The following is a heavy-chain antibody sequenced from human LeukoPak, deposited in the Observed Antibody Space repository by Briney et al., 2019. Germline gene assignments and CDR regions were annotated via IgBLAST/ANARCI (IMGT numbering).Heavy chain of an antibody. CDR2: ISSSSSYI. V-gene: IGHV3-21*01. J-gene: IGHJ4*02. CDR3: ASIAAAGTDY. D-gene: IGHD6-13*01. CDR1: GFTFSSYS. Sequence: GGSLRLSCAASGFTFSSYSMNWVRQAPGKGLEWVSSISSSSSYIYYADSVKGRFTISRDNAKNSLYLQMNSLRAEDTAVYYCASIAAAGTDYWGQGTLVTVSS.